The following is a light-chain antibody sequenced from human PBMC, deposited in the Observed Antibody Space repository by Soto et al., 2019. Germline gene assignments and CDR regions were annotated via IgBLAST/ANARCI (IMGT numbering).Light chain of an antibody. CDR3: QKYNSAPRT. J-gene: IGKJ4*02. CDR2: AAS. V-gene: IGKV1-27*01. Sequence: DVQMTQAPSSLSASVGDRVTITCRARQGISNYLAWYQQKPGKVPKLLVYAASILQSGVPSRFSGSGSGTDFTLTISSLQPEDVATYYCQKYNSAPRTFGGGTKVDIK. CDR1: QGISNY.